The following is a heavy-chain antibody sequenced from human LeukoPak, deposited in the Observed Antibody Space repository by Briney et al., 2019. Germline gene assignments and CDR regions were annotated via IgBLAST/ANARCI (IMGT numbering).Heavy chain of an antibody. CDR1: GGSISSGDYY. CDR3: ARTLDSSGYYYDY. Sequence: KTSQTLSLTCTVSGGSISSGDYYWTWIRQPPGKGLEWIGYISYSGSTYYNPFLKSRVTISLDTSKNQFSLKLSSVTAADTAVYYCARTLDSSGYYYDYWGQGTLVTVSS. J-gene: IGHJ4*02. V-gene: IGHV4-30-4*01. D-gene: IGHD3-22*01. CDR2: ISYSGST.